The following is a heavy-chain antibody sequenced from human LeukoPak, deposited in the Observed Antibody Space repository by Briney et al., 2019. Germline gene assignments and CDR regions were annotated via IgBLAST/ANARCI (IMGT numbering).Heavy chain of an antibody. Sequence: SETLSLTCTVSGGPISGYYWSWIRQPPGKGLEWIGYIYYSGSTNYNPSLKSRVTISADTSKNQFSLKLSSVTAADTAVYYCARSYSSSWYWRFDPWGQGTLVTVSS. J-gene: IGHJ5*02. CDR3: ARSYSSSWYWRFDP. CDR2: IYYSGST. D-gene: IGHD6-13*01. CDR1: GGPISGYY. V-gene: IGHV4-59*01.